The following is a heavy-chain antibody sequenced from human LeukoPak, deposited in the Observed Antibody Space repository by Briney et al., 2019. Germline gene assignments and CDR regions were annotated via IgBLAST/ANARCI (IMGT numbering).Heavy chain of an antibody. D-gene: IGHD1-26*01. CDR3: ARSIVGATRWVVSWDLSADYFDY. CDR1: GGSFSGYY. J-gene: IGHJ4*02. Sequence: SETLSLTCAVYGGSFSGYYWSWIRQPPGKGLEWIGEINHSGSTYYNPSLKSRVTISVDTSKNQFSLKLSSVTAADTAVYYCARSIVGATRWVVSWDLSADYFDYWGQGTLVTVSS. CDR2: INHSGST. V-gene: IGHV4-34*01.